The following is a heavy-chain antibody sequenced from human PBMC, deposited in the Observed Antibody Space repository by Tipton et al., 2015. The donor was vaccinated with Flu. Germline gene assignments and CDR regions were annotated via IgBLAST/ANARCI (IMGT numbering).Heavy chain of an antibody. D-gene: IGHD1-26*01. Sequence: SGASIVSINWWTWVRQPPGKGLEWIGEVFHSGDTNYTPSLKSRVPISADRSKNQFSLKLNSVTAADTAVYYCVTRVGAIPYWGQGTLVTVSS. J-gene: IGHJ4*02. CDR1: GASIVSINW. CDR3: VTRVGAIPY. V-gene: IGHV4-4*02. CDR2: VFHSGDT.